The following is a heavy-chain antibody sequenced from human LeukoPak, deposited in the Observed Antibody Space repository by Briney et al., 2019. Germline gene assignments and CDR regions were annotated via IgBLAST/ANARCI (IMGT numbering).Heavy chain of an antibody. CDR3: ARIQRSDYYYYYMDV. D-gene: IGHD5-18*01. V-gene: IGHV3-7*01. Sequence: GGSLRLSCAASGFTFSSYWMSWVRQAPGKGLEWVANIKQDGSEKYYVDSVKGRFTISRDNAKNSLYLQMNSLRAEDTAVYYCARIQRSDYYYYYMDVWGKGTAVTISS. J-gene: IGHJ6*03. CDR1: GFTFSSYW. CDR2: IKQDGSEK.